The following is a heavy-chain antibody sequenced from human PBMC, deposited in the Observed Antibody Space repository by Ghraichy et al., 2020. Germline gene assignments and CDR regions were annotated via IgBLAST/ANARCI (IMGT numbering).Heavy chain of an antibody. Sequence: ASVKVSFKASGSTFTAYYIHWVRQAPGQGLEWMGRIDPNSGGTKYVEKFQGRVTMTRDTSTSTAYMEVSRLRSDDTAVYYCARDFFSSITSPNYYYGMDVWGQGTTVTVS. CDR3: ARDFFSSITSPNYYYGMDV. D-gene: IGHD3-10*01. CDR1: GSTFTAYY. CDR2: IDPNSGGT. V-gene: IGHV1-2*06. J-gene: IGHJ6*02.